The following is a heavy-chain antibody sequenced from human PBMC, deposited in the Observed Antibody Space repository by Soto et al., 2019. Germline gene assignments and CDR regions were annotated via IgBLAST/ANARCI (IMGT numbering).Heavy chain of an antibody. CDR3: ANGFLASGWPRFDY. CDR1: GFTFSSYA. CDR2: ISGSGGST. D-gene: IGHD6-19*01. V-gene: IGHV3-23*01. J-gene: IGHJ4*02. Sequence: GGSLRLSCAASGFTFSSYAMSWVRQAPGKGLEWVSAISGSGGSTYYADSVKGRFTISRDNSKNTLYLQMNSLRAEDTAVYYCANGFLASGWPRFDYWGQGTLVTVSS.